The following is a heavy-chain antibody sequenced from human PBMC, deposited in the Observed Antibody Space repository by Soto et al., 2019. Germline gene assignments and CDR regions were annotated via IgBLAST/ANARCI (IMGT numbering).Heavy chain of an antibody. Sequence: PSENLSLTCIIYGGSISSNYWSWLRQSPGRGLEWIGYVFHTGSTNYNPSLKSRVTISVDMSKNQFSLRLTSVTAADTAVYYCAREDSQYDYFDYWGQGTLVTVSS. V-gene: IGHV4-59*01. D-gene: IGHD2-15*01. J-gene: IGHJ4*02. CDR2: VFHTGST. CDR3: AREDSQYDYFDY. CDR1: GGSISSNY.